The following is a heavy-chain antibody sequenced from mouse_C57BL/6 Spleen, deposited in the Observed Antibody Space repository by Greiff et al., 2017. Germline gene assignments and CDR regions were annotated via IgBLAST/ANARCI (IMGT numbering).Heavy chain of an antibody. CDR1: GFNIKDDY. D-gene: IGHD1-1*01. CDR2: IDPENGDT. J-gene: IGHJ4*01. CDR3: TTVVRDYYAMDY. Sequence: VQLQQPGAELVRPGASVKLSCTASGFNIKDDYMHWVKQRPEQGLEWIGWIDPENGDTEYASKFQGKATITADTSSNTAYLQLSSLTSEDTAVYYCTTVVRDYYAMDYWGQGTSVTVSS. V-gene: IGHV14-4*01.